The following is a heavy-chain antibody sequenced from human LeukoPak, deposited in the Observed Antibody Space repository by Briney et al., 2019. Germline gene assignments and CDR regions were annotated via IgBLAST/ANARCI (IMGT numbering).Heavy chain of an antibody. CDR1: GFTFTSSA. V-gene: IGHV1-58*01. CDR2: IVVGSGNT. D-gene: IGHD1-1*01. Sequence: GASVKVSCKASGFTFTSSAVQWVRQARGQRLEWIGWIVVGSGNTNYAQKFQERVTITRDMSTSTAYMELSSLRSEDTAVYYCAANTELERPEGHGFDPWGQGTLVTVSS. J-gene: IGHJ5*02. CDR3: AANTELERPEGHGFDP.